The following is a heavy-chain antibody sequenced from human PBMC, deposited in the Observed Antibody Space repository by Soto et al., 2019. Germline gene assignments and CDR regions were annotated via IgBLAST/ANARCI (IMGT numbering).Heavy chain of an antibody. CDR3: ARRGSYLPYYYYGMDV. V-gene: IGHV1-46*01. Sequence: ASVKVSCKASGYTFTSYYMHWVRQAPGQGLEWMGIINPSGGSTSYAQKFQGRVTMTRDTSTSTVYMELSSLRSEDTAVYYCARRGSYLPYYYYGMDVWGQGTTVTVS. CDR2: INPSGGST. CDR1: GYTFTSYY. D-gene: IGHD1-26*01. J-gene: IGHJ6*02.